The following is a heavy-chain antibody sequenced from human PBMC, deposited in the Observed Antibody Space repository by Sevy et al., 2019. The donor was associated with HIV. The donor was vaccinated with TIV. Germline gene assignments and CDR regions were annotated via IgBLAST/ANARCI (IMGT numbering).Heavy chain of an antibody. CDR2: ISYDGSNK. D-gene: IGHD4-17*01. Sequence: GGSLRLSCAASGFTFSSYAMHWVRQAPGKGLEWVAVISYDGSNKYNANSVKGRFTSSRDNSRNTLYLQMNSLRAEDTAVYYCARGASGVTRPHYYDYYYMDVWGKGTTVTVSS. V-gene: IGHV3-30-3*01. CDR1: GFTFSSYA. J-gene: IGHJ6*03. CDR3: ARGASGVTRPHYYDYYYMDV.